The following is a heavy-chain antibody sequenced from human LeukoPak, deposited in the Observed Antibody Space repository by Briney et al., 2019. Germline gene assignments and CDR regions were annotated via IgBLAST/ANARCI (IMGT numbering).Heavy chain of an antibody. CDR1: GGSISSGGYY. J-gene: IGHJ4*02. CDR2: TYYSGST. V-gene: IGHV4-31*03. CDR3: ARVTTVTTGLADY. D-gene: IGHD4-17*01. Sequence: SETLSLTCTVSGGSISSGGYYWSWIRQHPGKGLEWIGYTYYSGSTYYNPSLKSRVTISVDMSKNQFSLKLSSVTAADTAVYYCARVTTVTTGLADYWGQGTLVTVSS.